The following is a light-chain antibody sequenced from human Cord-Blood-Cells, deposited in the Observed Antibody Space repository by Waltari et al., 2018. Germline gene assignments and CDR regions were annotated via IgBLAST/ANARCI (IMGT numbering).Light chain of an antibody. CDR2: EGS. CDR3: CSCAGSSTFVV. CDR1: RSDVGSYNL. Sequence: QSALTQPASVSGSPGQSITISCTGPRSDVGSYNLVSWYQQHPGKAPKLMIYEGSKRPAGVSNRVSGSKSGNTASLTISGLQAEDVADYYCCSCAGSSTFVVFGGGTKLTVI. V-gene: IGLV2-23*03. J-gene: IGLJ2*01.